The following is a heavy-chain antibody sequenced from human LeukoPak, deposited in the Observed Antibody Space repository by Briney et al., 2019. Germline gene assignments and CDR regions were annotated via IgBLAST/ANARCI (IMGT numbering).Heavy chain of an antibody. D-gene: IGHD2-2*01. Sequence: GGSLRLSCVASGFTFRSHWMSWVRQAPGKGLEWVANIKQDGSEKSYVDSVRGRFTISRDNAKNSVYLQMNSLRAEDTAVYYCAKDKLGSCTSTTCSDFDNWGQGTLVTVSS. V-gene: IGHV3-7*03. CDR1: GFTFRSHW. J-gene: IGHJ4*02. CDR2: IKQDGSEK. CDR3: AKDKLGSCTSTTCSDFDN.